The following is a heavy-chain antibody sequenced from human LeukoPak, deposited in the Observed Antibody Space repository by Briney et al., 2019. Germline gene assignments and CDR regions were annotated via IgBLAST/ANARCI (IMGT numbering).Heavy chain of an antibody. D-gene: IGHD3-3*01. Sequence: PGGSLRLSCAASGFTFSSYAMSWVRQAPGKGLEWVSAISGSGGSTYYADSVKGRFTISRDNSKNTLYLQMNSLRAEDTAVYYCATSPPYYDFWSGYSFFDYWGQGTLVTVSS. CDR3: ATSPPYYDFWSGYSFFDY. V-gene: IGHV3-23*01. J-gene: IGHJ4*02. CDR2: ISGSGGST. CDR1: GFTFSSYA.